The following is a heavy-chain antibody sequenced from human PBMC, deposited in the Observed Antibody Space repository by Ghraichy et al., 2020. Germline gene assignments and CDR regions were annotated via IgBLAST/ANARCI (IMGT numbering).Heavy chain of an antibody. V-gene: IGHV3-53*01. Sequence: GESLNISCAASGFTVSNNFMSWVRQAPGKGLEWVSVIYSGGSTYYADSVKGRFTISRDNSKNTLYLQMNSLRAEDTAVYYCVKGMITFGGVNHWGQGTLVTVSS. J-gene: IGHJ5*02. CDR1: GFTVSNNF. CDR2: IYSGGST. CDR3: VKGMITFGGVNH. D-gene: IGHD3-16*01.